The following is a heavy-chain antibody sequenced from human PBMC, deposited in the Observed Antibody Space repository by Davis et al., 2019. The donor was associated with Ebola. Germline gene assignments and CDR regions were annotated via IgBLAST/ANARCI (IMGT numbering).Heavy chain of an antibody. V-gene: IGHV3-30*18. J-gene: IGHJ6*02. D-gene: IGHD3-3*01. CDR3: AKGEESIFYYYYYGMDV. Sequence: GESLKISCAASGFTFSSYGMHWVRQAPGKGLEWVAVISYDGSNKYYADSVKGRFTISRDNSKNTLYLQMNSLRAEDTAVYYCAKGEESIFYYYYYGMDVWGQGTTVTVSS. CDR1: GFTFSSYG. CDR2: ISYDGSNK.